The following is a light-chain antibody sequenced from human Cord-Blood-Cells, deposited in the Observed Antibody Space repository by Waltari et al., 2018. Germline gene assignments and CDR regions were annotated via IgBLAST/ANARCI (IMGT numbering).Light chain of an antibody. CDR3: QSYDSSLSAWV. CDR2: GNS. CDR1: SSNIGAGYD. J-gene: IGLJ3*02. V-gene: IGLV1-40*01. Sequence: QSVLTQPPSVSGAPGQRVTISCTGSSSNIGAGYDVHWYQQLPGTAPKLLIYGNSNRPSGVPDRCSGSKSGTSASLAITGLQAEDEADYCCQSYDSSLSAWVFGGGTKLTVL.